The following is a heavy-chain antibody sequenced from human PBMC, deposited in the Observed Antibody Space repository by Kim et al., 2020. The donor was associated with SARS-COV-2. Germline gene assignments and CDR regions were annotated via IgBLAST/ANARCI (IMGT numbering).Heavy chain of an antibody. V-gene: IGHV3-23*01. J-gene: IGHJ6*02. CDR3: AKSPDSFGSSVPYGMDV. D-gene: IGHD3-3*01. CDR1: GFTFSSYA. Sequence: GGSLRLSCAASGFTFSSYAMSWVRQAPGKGLEWVSAISGSGGSTYYADSVKGRFTISRDNSKNTLYLQMNSLRAEDTAVYYCAKSPDSFGSSVPYGMDVWGQGTTVTVSS. CDR2: ISGSGGST.